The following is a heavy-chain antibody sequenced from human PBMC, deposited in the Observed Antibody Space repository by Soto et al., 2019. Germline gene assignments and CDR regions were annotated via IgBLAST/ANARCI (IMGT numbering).Heavy chain of an antibody. D-gene: IGHD3-10*01. CDR3: ARGVYGAYLDY. V-gene: IGHV4-4*08. CDR1: GGSISSNY. Sequence: PSETLSLTCTVSGGSISSNYWTWIRQPTGQGLELIGYVESSGRTEYKPTLASRVTLSLDSSQNQFSLTLRSVTTADRALYFCARGVYGAYLDYWGQGISVTVSS. CDR2: VESSGRT. J-gene: IGHJ4*02.